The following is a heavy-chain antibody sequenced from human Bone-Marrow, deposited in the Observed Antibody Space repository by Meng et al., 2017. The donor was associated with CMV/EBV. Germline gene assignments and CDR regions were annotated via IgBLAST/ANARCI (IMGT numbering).Heavy chain of an antibody. D-gene: IGHD3-3*01. Sequence: GESLKISCAASGFTFSSYAMHWVRQAPGKGLEWVAVISSAGSSTYYADSVKGRFTISRDNSKNTLYLQMNSLRAEDTAVYYCARRKWSGAGSVSLAYWGRGTLVTVSS. CDR1: GFTFSSYA. V-gene: IGHV3-30*04. CDR2: ISSAGSST. CDR3: ARRKWSGAGSVSLAY. J-gene: IGHJ4*02.